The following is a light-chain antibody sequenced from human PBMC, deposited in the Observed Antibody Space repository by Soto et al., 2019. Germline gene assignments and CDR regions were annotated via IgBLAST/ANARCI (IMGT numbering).Light chain of an antibody. J-gene: IGKJ1*01. CDR2: DAS. CDR3: QHKT. V-gene: IGKV1-5*01. Sequence: DIQMTQSPFTLSASVGDRVTITCRASQTINRLLAWYQQKPGKAPRLLIYDASSLQSGVPSRFSGSGSGTEFTLTISSLQPDDFATYYCQHKTLGQGTKVDIK. CDR1: QTINRL.